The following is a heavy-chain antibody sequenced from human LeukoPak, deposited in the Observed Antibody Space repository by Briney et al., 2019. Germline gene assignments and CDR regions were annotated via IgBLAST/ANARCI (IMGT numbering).Heavy chain of an antibody. V-gene: IGHV3-20*04. CDR1: GFTFDDYG. D-gene: IGHD3-22*01. Sequence: GGSLRLSCAASGFTFDDYGMSWVPQAPGKGLEWVSGINWNGGSTGYADSVKCRFTISRDNAKNSLYLQMTSLRAEETALYYCARDEIYYDSSGYSHWGQGALVTVSS. J-gene: IGHJ4*02. CDR2: INWNGGST. CDR3: ARDEIYYDSSGYSH.